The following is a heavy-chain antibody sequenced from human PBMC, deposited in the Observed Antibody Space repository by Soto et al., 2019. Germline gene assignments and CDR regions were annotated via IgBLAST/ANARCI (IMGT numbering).Heavy chain of an antibody. CDR3: ARGVKDYDILTGANWFDP. Sequence: PSQTLSLTCAISGDSVSSNSAAWNWIRQSPSRGLEWLGRTYYRSKWYNDYAVSVKSRITINPDTSKNQFSLQLNSVTPEDTAVYYRARGVKDYDILTGANWFDPWGQGTLVTVSS. D-gene: IGHD3-9*01. CDR2: TYYRSKWYN. J-gene: IGHJ5*02. CDR1: GDSVSSNSAA. V-gene: IGHV6-1*01.